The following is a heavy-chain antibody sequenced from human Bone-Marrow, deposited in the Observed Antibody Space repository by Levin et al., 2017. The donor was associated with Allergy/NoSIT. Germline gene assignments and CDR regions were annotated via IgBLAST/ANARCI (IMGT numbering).Heavy chain of an antibody. CDR3: AKGRYCSGGSCYSHCDS. J-gene: IGHJ4*02. CDR1: GFTFSSYA. D-gene: IGHD2-15*01. Sequence: ETLSLTCAASGFTFSSYAMTWVRQAPGKGLEWVSVISGRGHNTYSADSVKGRFSISRDNSRNTLYLQMNSLRAEDTAIYYCAKGRYCSGGSCYSHCDSWGQGTLVTVSS. CDR2: ISGRGHNT. V-gene: IGHV3-23*01.